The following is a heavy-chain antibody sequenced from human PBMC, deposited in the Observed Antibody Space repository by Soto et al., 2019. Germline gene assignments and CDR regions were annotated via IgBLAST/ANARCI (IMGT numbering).Heavy chain of an antibody. D-gene: IGHD3-3*01. CDR3: ARGGYDFWSGYYTNGNNWFDP. Sequence: GGSLRLSCAASGFTFSSYWMSWVRQAPGKGLEWVANIKQDGSEKYYVDSVKGRFTISRDNAKNSLYLQMNSLRAEDTAVYYCARGGYDFWSGYYTNGNNWFDPWGQGTLVTVSS. V-gene: IGHV3-7*01. CDR2: IKQDGSEK. CDR1: GFTFSSYW. J-gene: IGHJ5*02.